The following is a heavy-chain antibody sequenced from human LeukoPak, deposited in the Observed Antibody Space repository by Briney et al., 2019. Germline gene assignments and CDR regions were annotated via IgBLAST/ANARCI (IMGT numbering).Heavy chain of an antibody. CDR3: ARDPGAGNWFDP. Sequence: ASVKVSCKASGGTFSSYAISWVRQAPGQGLEWMGWINPNSGGTNYAQKFQGRVTMTRDTSISTAYMELSRLRSDDTAVYYCARDPGAGNWFDPWGQGTLVTVSS. V-gene: IGHV1-2*02. J-gene: IGHJ5*02. CDR2: INPNSGGT. CDR1: GGTFSSYA. D-gene: IGHD6-19*01.